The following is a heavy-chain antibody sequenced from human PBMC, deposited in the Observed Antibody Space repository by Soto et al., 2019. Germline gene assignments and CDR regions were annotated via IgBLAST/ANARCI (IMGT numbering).Heavy chain of an antibody. J-gene: IGHJ6*02. Sequence: SVKVSCKASGGTFSSYAISWVRQAPGQGLEWMGGIIPIFGTANYAQKFQGRVTITADESTSTAYMELSSLRSEDTAVYYCASRTYCSGGSCYSSDYYYGMDVWGQGTTVTVSS. CDR1: GGTFSSYA. CDR3: ASRTYCSGGSCYSSDYYYGMDV. CDR2: IIPIFGTA. V-gene: IGHV1-69*13. D-gene: IGHD2-15*01.